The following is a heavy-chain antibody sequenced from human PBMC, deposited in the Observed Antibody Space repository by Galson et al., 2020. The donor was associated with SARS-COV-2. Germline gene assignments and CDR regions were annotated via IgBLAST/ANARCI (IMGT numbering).Heavy chain of an antibody. J-gene: IGHJ4*02. V-gene: IGHV4-34*01. Sequence: SQTLSLPCAVYGESFNDFYWSWIRQSPGKGLEWSGEINPSGSSKYSPSLKSRVTISVDTSKNQFSLKLRSVTAADSAVYYCARGQWLDNDWGQGTLVTVSS. CDR2: INPSGSS. CDR1: GESFNDFY. CDR3: ARGQWLDND. D-gene: IGHD6-19*01.